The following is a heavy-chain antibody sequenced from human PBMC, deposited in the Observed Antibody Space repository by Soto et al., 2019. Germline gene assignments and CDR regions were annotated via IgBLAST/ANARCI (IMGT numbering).Heavy chain of an antibody. V-gene: IGHV3-23*01. Sequence: EVQLLESGGGLIQPGGSLRLSCAASGFSFTIYAMCWVRQTPGKGLEWVSGISGSGGSTYYADSVKGRFTVSRDNSKNTLYLQMNSLRAEDTALYYCATCSSWFSPFFASWGQGALVTVSS. J-gene: IGHJ5*02. CDR1: GFSFTIYA. D-gene: IGHD2-2*01. CDR3: ATCSSWFSPFFAS. CDR2: ISGSGGST.